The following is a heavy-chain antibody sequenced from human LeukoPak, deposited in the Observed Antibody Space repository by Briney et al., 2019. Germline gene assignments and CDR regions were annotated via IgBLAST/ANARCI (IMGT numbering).Heavy chain of an antibody. Sequence: GGSLRLSCAASGFTFSSYDINWVRQAPGKGLEWVSYISSSSSTIYYADSVKGRFTISRDNAKNSLYLQMNSLRDEDTAVYYCARKYGSGTSGFDYWGQGTLVTVSS. CDR3: ARKYGSGTSGFDY. CDR1: GFTFSSYD. CDR2: ISSSSSTI. V-gene: IGHV3-48*02. J-gene: IGHJ4*02. D-gene: IGHD3-10*01.